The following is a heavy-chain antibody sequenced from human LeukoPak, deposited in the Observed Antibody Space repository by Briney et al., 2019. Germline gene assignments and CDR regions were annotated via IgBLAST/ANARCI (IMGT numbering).Heavy chain of an antibody. CDR1: GGSISSYY. J-gene: IGHJ4*02. CDR3: ARDSTHQRDGYNPFDY. Sequence: SETLSLTCTVSGGSISSYYWSWIRQPPGKGLEWIGYIYYSGSTNYNPSLKSRVTISVDTSTNQFSLKLSSVTAADTAMYYCARDSTHQRDGYNPFDYWGQGTLVTVSS. V-gene: IGHV4-59*01. CDR2: IYYSGST. D-gene: IGHD5-24*01.